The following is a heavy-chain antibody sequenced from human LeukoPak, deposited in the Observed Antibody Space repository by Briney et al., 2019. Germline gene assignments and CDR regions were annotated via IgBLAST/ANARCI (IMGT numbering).Heavy chain of an antibody. J-gene: IGHJ4*02. D-gene: IGHD2-2*01. V-gene: IGHV4-39*07. Sequence: SETLSLTCTVSGGSISRSSFYWGWIRQPPGKGLEWIGSIYYSGSTYYNPSLKSRVTISVDTSKNQFSLKLSSVTAADAAVYYCASDALGYCSSTSCYFDDWGQGTLVTVSS. CDR2: IYYSGST. CDR1: GGSISRSSFY. CDR3: ASDALGYCSSTSCYFDD.